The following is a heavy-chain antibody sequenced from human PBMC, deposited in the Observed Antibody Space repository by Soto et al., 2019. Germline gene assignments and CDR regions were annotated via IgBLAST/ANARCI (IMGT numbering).Heavy chain of an antibody. V-gene: IGHV3-15*01. J-gene: IGHJ5*02. D-gene: IGHD2-15*01. Sequence: WGSLRLSCAACGFTFIDAWMSWVRQAPGKGLDWVGRIKSKSDGGTTEYAAPVRGRFTISRDDSKNTLYLQMNSLKTEDTAVYYCTTDLWRIAVVVGSTGYFNPCGQGTPVTVSS. CDR1: GFTFIDAW. CDR3: TTDLWRIAVVVGSTGYFNP. CDR2: IKSKSDGGTT.